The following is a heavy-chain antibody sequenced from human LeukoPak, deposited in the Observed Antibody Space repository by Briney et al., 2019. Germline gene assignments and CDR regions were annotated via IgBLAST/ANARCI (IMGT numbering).Heavy chain of an antibody. V-gene: IGHV4-38-2*02. CDR1: GYSISSGYY. CDR2: IFHTGNT. D-gene: IGHD6-19*01. Sequence: SEILSLTCGVSGYSISSGYYWGWIRQPPGKGLEWIGSIFHTGNTYYNPSLKSRVTMSVDTSKNQFSLKLSSVTAADTAVYYCARDGGVAVSGPPGYWGQGTLVTISS. CDR3: ARDGGVAVSGPPGY. J-gene: IGHJ4*02.